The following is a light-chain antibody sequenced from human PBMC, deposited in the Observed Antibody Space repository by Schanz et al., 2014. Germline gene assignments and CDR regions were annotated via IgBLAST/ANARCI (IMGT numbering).Light chain of an antibody. CDR2: GAS. J-gene: IGKJ4*01. V-gene: IGKV3-20*01. CDR1: QSVSSSY. CDR3: QKYNSAAALT. Sequence: EIVLTQSPGTLSLSPGERATLSCRASQSVSSSYLAWYQQKPGQAPRLLIFGASSRATGIPDRFSGSGSGTDFTLTISSLQPEDVATYYCQKYNSAAALTFGGGTKVESK.